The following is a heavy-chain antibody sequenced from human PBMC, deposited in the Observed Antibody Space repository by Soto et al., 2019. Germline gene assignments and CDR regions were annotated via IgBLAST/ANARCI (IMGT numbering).Heavy chain of an antibody. CDR3: ARFMGTVEMATIPYYYYGMDV. J-gene: IGHJ6*02. V-gene: IGHV4-59*01. CDR2: IYYSGST. CDR1: GGSISSYY. Sequence: SETLSLTCTVSGGSISSYYWSWIRQPPGKGLEWIGYIYYSGSTNYNPSLKSRVTISVDTSKNQFSLKLSSVTAADTAVYYCARFMGTVEMATIPYYYYGMDVWGQGTTVTVSS. D-gene: IGHD5-12*01.